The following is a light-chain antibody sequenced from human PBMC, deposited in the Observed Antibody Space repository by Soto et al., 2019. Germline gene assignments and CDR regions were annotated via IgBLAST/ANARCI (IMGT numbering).Light chain of an antibody. CDR1: QSVSSSY. J-gene: IGKJ5*01. V-gene: IGKV3-20*01. Sequence: EIVLTQSPGTLSLSPGERATLSCRASQSVSSSYLAWYQQKPGQAPRLLIYGASSRATGIPDRFSGSGSGTDFTLTISRLEPEDFAVYYCQQYGSSLITFGQGTRREIK. CDR3: QQYGSSLIT. CDR2: GAS.